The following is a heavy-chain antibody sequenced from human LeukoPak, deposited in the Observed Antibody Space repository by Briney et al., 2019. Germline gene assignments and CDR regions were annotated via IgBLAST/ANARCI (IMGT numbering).Heavy chain of an antibody. V-gene: IGHV3-23*01. CDR2: IISGGGT. J-gene: IGHJ4*02. CDR1: GFTFSTYA. D-gene: IGHD3-3*01. Sequence: GGSLRLSCAASGFTFSTYAMSWVRQAPGKGLEWVSTIISGGGTSYADSVKGRFTISRDNSKNTVYMQMNSLRAEDTAVYYCARSGYYIYYFDYWGQGTLVTVSS. CDR3: ARSGYYIYYFDY.